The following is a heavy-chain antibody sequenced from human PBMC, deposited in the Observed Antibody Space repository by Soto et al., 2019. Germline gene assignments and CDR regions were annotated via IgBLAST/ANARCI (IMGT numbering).Heavy chain of an antibody. CDR3: ARDPSVGTATWLYNY. CDR2: INHSGST. V-gene: IGHV4-34*01. CDR1: GGSFSGYY. D-gene: IGHD5-18*01. J-gene: IGHJ4*02. Sequence: SETLSLTCAVYGGSFSGYYWSWIRQPPGKGLEWIGEINHSGSTNYNPSLKSRVTISVDTSKNQFSLKLSSVTAADTAVYYCARDPSVGTATWLYNYWGQGTLVTVSS.